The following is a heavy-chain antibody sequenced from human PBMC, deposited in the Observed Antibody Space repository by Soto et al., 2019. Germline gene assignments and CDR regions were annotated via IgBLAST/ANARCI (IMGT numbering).Heavy chain of an antibody. CDR3: ARGPAYCSSTSCYTLAIDY. D-gene: IGHD2-2*02. V-gene: IGHV4-31*03. Sequence: QVQLQESGPGLVKPSQTLSLTCTVSGGSISSGGYYWSWIRQHPGKGLEWIGYIYYSGSTYYNPSLRSRVTISVDTSKNQFSLKLSSVTAADTAVYYCARGPAYCSSTSCYTLAIDYWGQGTLVTVSS. J-gene: IGHJ4*02. CDR2: IYYSGST. CDR1: GGSISSGGYY.